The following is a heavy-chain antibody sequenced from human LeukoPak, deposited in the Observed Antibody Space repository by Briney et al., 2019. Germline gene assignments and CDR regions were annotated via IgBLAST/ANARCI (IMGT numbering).Heavy chain of an antibody. D-gene: IGHD6-13*01. CDR2: IGSSSSTI. CDR1: GFTFSSYS. V-gene: IGHV3-48*01. Sequence: GGSLRLSCAASGFTFSSYSMNWVRQAPGKGLEWVSYIGSSSSTIYYADSVKGRFTISRDNAKNSLYLQMNSLRAEDTAVYYCARASAAAGTEGYWGQGTLVTVSS. J-gene: IGHJ4*02. CDR3: ARASAAAGTEGY.